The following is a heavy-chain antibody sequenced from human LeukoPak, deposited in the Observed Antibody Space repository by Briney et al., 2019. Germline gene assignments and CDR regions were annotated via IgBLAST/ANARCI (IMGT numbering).Heavy chain of an antibody. CDR2: IWYDGSNK. CDR3: ARGARYCSGGSCRKGFDY. Sequence: GSLRLSCAASGFPFSSYGMHRVRQAPGKGLEGVAVIWYDGSNKYYSDSVKGRFTISRDNSKNTLYLQMNSLRAEDTAVYYCARGARYCSGGSCRKGFDYWGQGTLVTVSS. CDR1: GFPFSSYG. J-gene: IGHJ4*02. D-gene: IGHD2-15*01. V-gene: IGHV3-33*01.